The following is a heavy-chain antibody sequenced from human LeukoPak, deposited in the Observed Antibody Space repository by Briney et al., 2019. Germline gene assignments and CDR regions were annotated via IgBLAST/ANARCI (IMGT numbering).Heavy chain of an antibody. V-gene: IGHV3-11*06. D-gene: IGHD3-16*01. CDR1: GFTFSDYY. Sequence: GGSLRLSCAASGFTFSDYYMTWIRQAPGKGLEWVSSISSSSSYIYYADSVKGRFTISRDNAKNSLYLQMNSLRAEDTAVYYCASTFADPMQGNWFDPWGQGTLVTVSS. CDR2: ISSSSSYI. CDR3: ASTFADPMQGNWFDP. J-gene: IGHJ5*02.